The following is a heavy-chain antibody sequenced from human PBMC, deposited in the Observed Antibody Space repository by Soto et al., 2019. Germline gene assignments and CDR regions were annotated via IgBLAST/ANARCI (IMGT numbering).Heavy chain of an antibody. Sequence: EVRLVESGGGLVQPGGSLRLSCAASGFIFDSDWLQWVRQPPXKGLEWVSRINTDGTDTSYADSVTGRFTIYRDNARXXXXXXXXXXXXXXXXXXXXXXXRPGPQXYFDYWGQGNVVTVSS. CDR1: GFIFDSDW. D-gene: IGHD6-6*01. CDR3: XXXRPGPQXYFDY. V-gene: IGHV3-74*01. CDR2: INTDGTDT. J-gene: IGHJ4*02.